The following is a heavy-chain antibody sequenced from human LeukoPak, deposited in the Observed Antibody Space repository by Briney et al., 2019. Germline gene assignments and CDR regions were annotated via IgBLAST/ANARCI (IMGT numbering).Heavy chain of an antibody. V-gene: IGHV4-61*02. CDR1: GGSISSGSYH. CDR2: IYTSGIT. D-gene: IGHD7-27*01. J-gene: IGHJ6*03. Sequence: SETLSLTCTVSGGSISSGSYHWSWIRQPAGKGLEWIGRIYTSGITSYNPSLRSRVTMSVDTSKNQFSLKLSSVTAADTAVYYCAREEGVFVWGSYYYYYMDVWGKGTTVTVSS. CDR3: AREEGVFVWGSYYYYYMDV.